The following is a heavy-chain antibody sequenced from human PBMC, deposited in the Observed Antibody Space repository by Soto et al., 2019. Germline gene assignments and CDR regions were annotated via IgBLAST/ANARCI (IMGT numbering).Heavy chain of an antibody. CDR2: ISSSSSYI. CDR3: ARDDDYDYGMDV. Sequence: GSLRLSCAASGFTFSSYSMNWVRQAPGKGLEWVSSISSSSSYIYYADPVKGRFTISRDNAKNSLYLQMNSLRAEDTAVYYCARDDDYDYGMDVWGQGTTVTVSS. J-gene: IGHJ6*02. D-gene: IGHD3-16*01. V-gene: IGHV3-21*01. CDR1: GFTFSSYS.